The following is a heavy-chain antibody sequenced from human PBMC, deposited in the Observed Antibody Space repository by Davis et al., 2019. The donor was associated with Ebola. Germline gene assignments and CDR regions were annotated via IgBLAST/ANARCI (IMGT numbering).Heavy chain of an antibody. Sequence: SVKVSCKASGFTFTSSAMQWVRQARGQRLEWIGWIVVGSGNTNYAQKFQERVTITRDMSTSTAYMELSSLRSEDTAVYYCARDLGVAGTGRYFQHWGQGTLVTVSS. D-gene: IGHD6-19*01. CDR1: GFTFTSSA. J-gene: IGHJ1*01. CDR2: IVVGSGNT. V-gene: IGHV1-58*02. CDR3: ARDLGVAGTGRYFQH.